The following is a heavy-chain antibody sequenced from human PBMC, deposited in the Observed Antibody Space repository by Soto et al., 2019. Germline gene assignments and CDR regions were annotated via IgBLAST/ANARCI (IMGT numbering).Heavy chain of an antibody. D-gene: IGHD1-26*01. Sequence: VQLVESGGGLVQPGESLKLSCAASGFTLSGSAVHWVRQASGKGLEWVGRIRSKTHSYATEYIASVKGRFTMSRDDSNNTAYLQMNGLKTDDTAVYYCTRSGGSYSFGCWGQGTLVTVSS. CDR2: IRSKTHSYAT. CDR3: TRSGGSYSFGC. V-gene: IGHV3-73*02. J-gene: IGHJ4*02. CDR1: GFTLSGSA.